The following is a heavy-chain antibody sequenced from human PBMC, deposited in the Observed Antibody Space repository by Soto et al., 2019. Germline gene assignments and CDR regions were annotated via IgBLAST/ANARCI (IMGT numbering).Heavy chain of an antibody. D-gene: IGHD3-9*01. CDR2: ISAYNGNT. J-gene: IGHJ3*02. CDR3: ASARRYFDWYDAFDI. V-gene: IGHV1-18*01. Sequence: AAVKVSCKASGYTFTSYGISWVRQAPGQGLEWMGWISAYNGNTNYAQKLQGRVTMTTDTSTSTAYMELRSLSSDDTAVYYCASARRYFDWYDAFDIWGQGTMVTVSS. CDR1: GYTFTSYG.